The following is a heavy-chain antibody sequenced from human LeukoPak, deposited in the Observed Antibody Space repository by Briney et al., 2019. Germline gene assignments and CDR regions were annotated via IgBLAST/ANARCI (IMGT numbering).Heavy chain of an antibody. D-gene: IGHD3-3*01. CDR2: IKQDGSQK. Sequence: GGSLRLSCTASGFTFNSYWMTWVRQAPGKGLEWMANIKQDGSQKYYVDSVKGRFTISRDNAKNSLYLQLNSLRAEDTAVYYCARDWSIRAGDVWGQGIMVTVSS. CDR3: ARDWSIRAGDV. J-gene: IGHJ6*02. V-gene: IGHV3-7*03. CDR1: GFTFNSYW.